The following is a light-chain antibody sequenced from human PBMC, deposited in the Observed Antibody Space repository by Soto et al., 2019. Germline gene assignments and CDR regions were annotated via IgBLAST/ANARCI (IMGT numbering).Light chain of an antibody. V-gene: IGLV2-14*01. CDR2: EVS. Sequence: QSALTQPASVSGSPGQSITISCTGTSSDVGGYNYVSWYQQHPGKAPKLTIYEVSNRPSGVSNRFSGSKSGNTASLTISGLQAADEADYYCSSYTSSSTLLGGGTKVTLL. J-gene: IGLJ2*01. CDR1: SSDVGGYNY. CDR3: SSYTSSSTL.